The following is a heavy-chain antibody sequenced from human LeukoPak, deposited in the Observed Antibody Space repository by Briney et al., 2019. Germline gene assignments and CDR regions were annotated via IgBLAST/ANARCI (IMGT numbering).Heavy chain of an antibody. CDR3: ARRTADGRRVFDF. V-gene: IGHV4-39*01. CDR2: IFPNGRT. D-gene: IGHD2-21*02. J-gene: IGHJ4*02. CDR1: GGSITSGNYD. Sequence: SETLSLTCTVSGGSITSGNYDWGWIRQSPGKGLEWIGSIFPNGRTHYSPSLESRVTTSIDTSKNQFSLKLNFVTAADTGVFYCARRTADGRRVFDFWGQGILVTVSS.